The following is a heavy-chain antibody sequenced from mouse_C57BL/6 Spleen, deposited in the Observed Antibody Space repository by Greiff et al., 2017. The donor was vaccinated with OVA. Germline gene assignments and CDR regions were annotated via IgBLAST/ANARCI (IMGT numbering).Heavy chain of an antibody. D-gene: IGHD3-2*02. J-gene: IGHJ2*01. CDR2: IDPSDSYT. Sequence: VQLQQPGAELVMPGASVKLSCKASGYTFTSYWMHWVKQRPGQGLEWIGEIDPSDSYTNYNQKFKGKSTLTVDKSSSTAYMQLSSLTSEDSAVYYCARHLRQLRLLDYWGQGTTLTVSS. CDR3: ARHLRQLRLLDY. V-gene: IGHV1-69*01. CDR1: GYTFTSYW.